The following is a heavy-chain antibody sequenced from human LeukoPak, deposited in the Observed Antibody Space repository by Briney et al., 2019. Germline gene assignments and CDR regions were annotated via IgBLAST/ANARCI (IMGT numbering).Heavy chain of an antibody. V-gene: IGHV3-23*01. Sequence: GGSLRLSCVASGFTFSSTTMGWVRQAPGRGLEWVPSITAIDGRTYYADSVRGRFTISRDNSKNTVYPQLNSLRAGDTAIYYCTKDRRGPAAGTWYFDSWGQGTLVTVSS. CDR2: ITAIDGRT. D-gene: IGHD6-13*01. CDR1: GFTFSSTT. CDR3: TKDRRGPAAGTWYFDS. J-gene: IGHJ4*02.